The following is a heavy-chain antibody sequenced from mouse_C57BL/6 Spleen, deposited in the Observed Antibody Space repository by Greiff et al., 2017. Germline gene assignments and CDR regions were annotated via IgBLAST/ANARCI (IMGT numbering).Heavy chain of an antibody. V-gene: IGHV2-2*01. CDR2: IWSGGST. J-gene: IGHJ4*01. Sequence: VKLVESGPGLVQPSQSLSITCTVSGFSLTSYGVHWVRQSPGKGLEWLGVIWSGGSTDYNAAFISRLSISKDNSKSQVFFKMNSLQADDKAIYYCARAYYYGSSHGAMDYWGQGTSVTVSS. CDR3: ARAYYYGSSHGAMDY. CDR1: GFSLTSYG. D-gene: IGHD1-1*01.